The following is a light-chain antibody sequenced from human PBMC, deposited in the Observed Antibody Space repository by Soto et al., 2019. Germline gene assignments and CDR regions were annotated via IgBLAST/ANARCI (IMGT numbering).Light chain of an antibody. CDR1: RDDIGAYDY. J-gene: IGLJ2*01. Sequence: QSALTQPASVSESPGQSITISCAGTRDDIGAYDYVSWYQQHPGNAPKLVVYEVTNRPSGVSDRFSGSKSGNTASLTISGLQAEDEADYYCNSYTNSSAVVFGGGTKVTVL. V-gene: IGLV2-14*01. CDR2: EVT. CDR3: NSYTNSSAVV.